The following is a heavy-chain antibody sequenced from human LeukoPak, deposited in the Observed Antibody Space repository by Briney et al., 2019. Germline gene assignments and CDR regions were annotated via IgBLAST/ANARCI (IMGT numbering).Heavy chain of an antibody. J-gene: IGHJ6*02. CDR3: ARESYPRGYSYGVRPHYYYYGMNV. CDR2: IIPILDIA. D-gene: IGHD5-18*01. CDR1: GGSFSSYT. V-gene: IGHV1-69*04. Sequence: ASVKVSCKAFGGSFSSYTISWVRWARGQGLEWMGRIIPILDIANYAQKFQGKGTVTADKSTSTAYMELSSLRSEDTAVYYCARESYPRGYSYGVRPHYYYYGMNVWGQGTTVTVSS.